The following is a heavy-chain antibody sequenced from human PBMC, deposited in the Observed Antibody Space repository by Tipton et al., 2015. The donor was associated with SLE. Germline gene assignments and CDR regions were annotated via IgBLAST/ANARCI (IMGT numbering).Heavy chain of an antibody. CDR2: VYYSGST. Sequence: TLSLTCTVSGGSISPHYWSWVRQPPGKGLGWIGYVYYSGSTMYNSSLRSRVTMAVDTSKNQFSLRMSSVTAADTAVYYCARSRDYDFWGHRLPEAFDIWGQGTKVTVSS. D-gene: IGHD3-3*01. CDR1: GGSISPHY. CDR3: ARSRDYDFWGHRLPEAFDI. J-gene: IGHJ3*02. V-gene: IGHV4-59*08.